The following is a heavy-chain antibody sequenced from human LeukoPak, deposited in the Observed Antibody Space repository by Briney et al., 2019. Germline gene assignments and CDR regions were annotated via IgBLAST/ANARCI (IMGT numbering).Heavy chain of an antibody. D-gene: IGHD5-12*01. V-gene: IGHV3-23*01. CDR3: AKDREGLSSGYDLEYFDY. CDR1: GLTFSSYA. Sequence: GGSLRLSCAASGLTFSSYAMNWVRQAPGKGLEWVSAISGGGGTTYYADSVKGRFTIYRDNSKNTLFVQMNSLRAEDTAVYYCAKDREGLSSGYDLEYFDYWGQGTLVTVSS. J-gene: IGHJ4*02. CDR2: ISGGGGTT.